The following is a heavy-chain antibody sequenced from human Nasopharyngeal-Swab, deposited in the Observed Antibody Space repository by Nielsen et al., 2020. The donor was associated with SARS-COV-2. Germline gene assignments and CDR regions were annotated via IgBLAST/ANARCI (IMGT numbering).Heavy chain of an antibody. CDR2: INHSGST. J-gene: IGHJ3*02. CDR3: ARPQLAAAALDAFDI. V-gene: IGHV4-34*01. D-gene: IGHD6-13*01. CDR1: GGSFSGYY. Sequence: SETLSLTCAVYGGSFSGYYWSWIRQPPGKGLEWIGEINHSGSTNYNPSLKSRVTISVDTSKNQFSLKLSSVTAADTAVYYCARPQLAAAALDAFDIWGQGTMVTVSS.